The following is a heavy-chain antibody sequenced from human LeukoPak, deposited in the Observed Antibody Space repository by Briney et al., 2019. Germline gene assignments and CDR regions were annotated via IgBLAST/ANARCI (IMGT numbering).Heavy chain of an antibody. D-gene: IGHD6-19*01. CDR3: ARDLRYSSGWPDY. V-gene: IGHV1-2*02. CDR2: INPNSGGT. Sequence: ASVKVSCKASGYTFTGYYMHWVRQAPGQGLEWMGWINPNSGGTNYAQKFQGRVTMTRDTSISTAYMELSRLRSDDTAVYYCARDLRYSSGWPDYWGQGTLVTVSS. CDR1: GYTFTGYY. J-gene: IGHJ4*02.